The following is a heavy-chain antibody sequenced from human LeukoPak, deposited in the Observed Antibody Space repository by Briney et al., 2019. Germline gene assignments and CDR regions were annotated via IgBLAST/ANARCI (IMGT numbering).Heavy chain of an antibody. CDR3: ARGDTTVTTSIFTFDF. CDR2: IYTSGST. V-gene: IGHV4-4*07. D-gene: IGHD4-17*01. CDR1: GDSISSYY. Sequence: SETLSLSCTVSGDSISSYYWSWLRQPAGKGLEWIGRIYTSGSTNYNPSLRSRVSISVDKSKNQFSLKLSSVTAADTAVYYCARGDTTVTTSIFTFDFWGQGTMVTVSS. J-gene: IGHJ3*01.